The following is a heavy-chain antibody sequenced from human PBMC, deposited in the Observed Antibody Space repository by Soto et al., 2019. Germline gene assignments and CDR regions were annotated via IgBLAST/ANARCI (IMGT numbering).Heavy chain of an antibody. CDR3: ARGCDIVATINRLDY. Sequence: ASVKVSCKASGYTFTGYYMHWVRQAPGQGLEWMGWINPNSGGTNYAQKFQGWVTMTRDTSISTAYMELSRLRSDDTAVYYCARGCDIVATINRLDYWGQGTLVTVSS. J-gene: IGHJ4*02. CDR1: GYTFTGYY. CDR2: INPNSGGT. D-gene: IGHD5-12*01. V-gene: IGHV1-2*04.